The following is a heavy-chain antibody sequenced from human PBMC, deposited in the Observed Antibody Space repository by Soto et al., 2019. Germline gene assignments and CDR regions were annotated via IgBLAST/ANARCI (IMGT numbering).Heavy chain of an antibody. CDR1: GFTFTRYS. CDR2: ISSTTNYI. D-gene: IGHD1-7*01. Sequence: GGSLRLSCAASGFTFTRYSMNWVRQAPGKGLEWVSSISSTTNYIYYGDSMKGRFTISRDNAKNSLYLQMDNLRAEDTAVYYCARDHPNRNYGTCFDHWGPGTLVTVSS. V-gene: IGHV3-21*01. J-gene: IGHJ4*02. CDR3: ARDHPNRNYGTCFDH.